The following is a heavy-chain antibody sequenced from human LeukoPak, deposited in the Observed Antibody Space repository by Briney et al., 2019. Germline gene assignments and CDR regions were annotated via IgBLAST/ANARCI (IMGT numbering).Heavy chain of an antibody. Sequence: SETLSLTCTVSGGSISSYYWSWIRQPPGKGLEWIGYIYYSGSTNYNPSLKSRVTISVDTSKNQFSLKLSSVTAADTAVYYCARPRWDDYGDLCFDYWGQGTLVTVSS. D-gene: IGHD4-17*01. V-gene: IGHV4-59*08. CDR3: ARPRWDDYGDLCFDY. CDR1: GGSISSYY. J-gene: IGHJ4*02. CDR2: IYYSGST.